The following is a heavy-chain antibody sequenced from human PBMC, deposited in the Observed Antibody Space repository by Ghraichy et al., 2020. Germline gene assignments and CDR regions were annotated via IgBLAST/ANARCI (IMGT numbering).Heavy chain of an antibody. CDR2: INPNSGGT. CDR1: GYTFSGYY. CDR3: ARYSGSYYGMDV. D-gene: IGHD1-26*01. J-gene: IGHJ6*02. Sequence: ASVKVSCNASGYTFSGYYMHWVRQAPGQGLEWMGRINPNSGGTNYAQKFQGRVTMSGDTSISTAYMELTRLRADDTAVYYCARYSGSYYGMDVWGQGTTVTVSS. V-gene: IGHV1-2*06.